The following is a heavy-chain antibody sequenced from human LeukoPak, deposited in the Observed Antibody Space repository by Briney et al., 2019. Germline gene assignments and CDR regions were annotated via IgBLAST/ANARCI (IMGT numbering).Heavy chain of an antibody. D-gene: IGHD5-18*01. CDR1: GFTFSSYG. CDR2: IWYDGSNK. J-gene: IGHJ5*02. Sequence: GGSLRLSCAASGFTFSSYGMHWVRQAPGKGLEWVAVIWYDGSNKYYADSVKGRFTISRDNSKNTLYLQMNSLRAEDTAVYYCARGEAAMVTPAGFDPWGQGTLVTVSS. V-gene: IGHV3-33*01. CDR3: ARGEAAMVTPAGFDP.